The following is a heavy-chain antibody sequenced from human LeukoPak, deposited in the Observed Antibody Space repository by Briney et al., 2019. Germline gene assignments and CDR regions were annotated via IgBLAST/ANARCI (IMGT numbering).Heavy chain of an antibody. CDR1: GFTFSTYA. Sequence: TGGSLRLSCAASGFTFSTYAMSWVRQAPGKGLEWVSGITESGRSAYYADSVKGRFTVSRDNPKNTLYLQMNSLGAEDAAMYYCAQDYTMLGTPFHFGYWGQGTLVTVSS. J-gene: IGHJ4*02. CDR2: ITESGRSA. V-gene: IGHV3-23*01. CDR3: AQDYTMLGTPFHFGY. D-gene: IGHD3-10*01.